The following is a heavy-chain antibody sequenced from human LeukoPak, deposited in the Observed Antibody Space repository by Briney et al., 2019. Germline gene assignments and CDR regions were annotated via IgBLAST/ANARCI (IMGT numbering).Heavy chain of an antibody. CDR1: GFTFSSYG. J-gene: IGHJ4*02. Sequence: PGGSLRLSCAASGFTFSSYGMHWVRQAPGKGLEGVAVISYDGSNKYYADSVKGRFTISRDNSKNTLYMQMNSLRAEDTAVYYCAKDVDSWFGELFPVYWGQGTLVTVSS. CDR2: ISYDGSNK. V-gene: IGHV3-30*18. D-gene: IGHD3-10*01. CDR3: AKDVDSWFGELFPVY.